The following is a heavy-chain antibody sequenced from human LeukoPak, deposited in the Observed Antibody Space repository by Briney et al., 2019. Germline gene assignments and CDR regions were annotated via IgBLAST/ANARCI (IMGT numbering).Heavy chain of an antibody. CDR1: AGSISSYY. CDR3: ARRNCSSTSCYPYYFDY. D-gene: IGHD2-2*01. V-gene: IGHV4-34*01. J-gene: IGHJ4*02. CDR2: INHSGST. Sequence: SETLSLTCTVSAGSISSYYWSWIRQPPGKGLEWIGEINHSGSTNYNPSLKSRVTISVDTSKNQFSLKLSSVTAADTAVYYCARRNCSSTSCYPYYFDYWGQGTLVTVSS.